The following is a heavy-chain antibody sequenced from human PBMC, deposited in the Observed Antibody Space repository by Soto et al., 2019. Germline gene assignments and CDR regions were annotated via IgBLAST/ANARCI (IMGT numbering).Heavy chain of an antibody. CDR1: GYTFTTYT. D-gene: IGHD6-6*01. V-gene: IGHV1-18*01. CDR2: ISVYNGNT. Sequence: VASVKVSCQASGYTFTTYTINWVRQAPGQGLEWMGWISVYNGNTNYAQKLQGRVTMTTDTSTSTADMELRTLRADDTAIYYCARVSVAARPGWFDPWGQGTLVTVSS. J-gene: IGHJ5*02. CDR3: ARVSVAARPGWFDP.